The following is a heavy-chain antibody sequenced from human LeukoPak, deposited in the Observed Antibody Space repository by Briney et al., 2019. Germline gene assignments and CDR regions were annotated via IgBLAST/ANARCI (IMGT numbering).Heavy chain of an antibody. J-gene: IGHJ4*02. CDR2: ISSSSSYI. Sequence: GGSLRLSCAASGFTFSSYSMNWVRQAPGKGLEWVSSISSSSSYIYYADSVKGRFTISKDNAKNSLYLQMNSLRAEDTAVYYCARVLIRRVIDYWGQGTVVTVSS. D-gene: IGHD6-6*01. V-gene: IGHV3-21*01. CDR3: ARVLIRRVIDY. CDR1: GFTFSSYS.